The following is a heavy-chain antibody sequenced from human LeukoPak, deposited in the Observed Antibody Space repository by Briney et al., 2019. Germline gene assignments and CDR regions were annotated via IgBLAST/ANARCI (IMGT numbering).Heavy chain of an antibody. CDR1: GGSVSSSSYH. V-gene: IGHV4-39*01. D-gene: IGHD3-9*01. CDR2: IYSGGST. CDR3: ARQRGKMRYFDFVALDY. Sequence: SETLSLTCTVSGGSVSSSSYHWGWIRQPPGKGLEWIGTIYSGGSTYYNSSLKSRVTISIDTSNNQFFLKLNSVTAADTAVYYCARQRGKMRYFDFVALDYWGQGTLVTVSS. J-gene: IGHJ4*02.